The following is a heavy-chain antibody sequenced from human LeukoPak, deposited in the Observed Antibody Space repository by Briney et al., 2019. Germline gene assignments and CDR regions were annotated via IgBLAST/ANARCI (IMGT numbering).Heavy chain of an antibody. Sequence: PGGSLRLSCAASGFMFSSYAMSWVRQAPGKGLEWVSGISGSGGSTYYADSVKGRFAISRDNAKSSLYLQMNSLRAEDTAVYYCARRRDFIDYWGQGTLVTVSS. CDR1: GFMFSSYA. J-gene: IGHJ4*02. CDR3: ARRRDFIDY. CDR2: ISGSGGST. D-gene: IGHD3/OR15-3a*01. V-gene: IGHV3-23*01.